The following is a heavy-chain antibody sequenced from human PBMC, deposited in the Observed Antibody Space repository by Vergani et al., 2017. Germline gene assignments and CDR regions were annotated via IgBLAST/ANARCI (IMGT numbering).Heavy chain of an antibody. Sequence: QVQLPQWGAGLLKPSETLSLTCAVYGGSFSGYYWSWIRQPPGKGLEWIGEINHSGSTNYNPSLKSRVTISVDTSKNQFSLKLSSVTAADTAVYYCARETADYGNHYYYMDVWGKGTTVTVSS. D-gene: IGHD4-17*01. J-gene: IGHJ6*03. CDR1: GGSFSGYY. V-gene: IGHV4-34*01. CDR2: INHSGST. CDR3: ARETADYGNHYYYMDV.